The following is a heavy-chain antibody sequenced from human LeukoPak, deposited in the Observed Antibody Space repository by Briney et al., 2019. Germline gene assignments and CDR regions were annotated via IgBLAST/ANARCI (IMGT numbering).Heavy chain of an antibody. CDR2: TFYRSQWNN. J-gene: IGHJ5*02. D-gene: IGHD3-22*01. V-gene: IGHV6-1*01. Sequence: SQTLSLTCAISGDSVSSNGAAWNWIRQSPSRGLEWLGRTFYRSQWNNEYAVSVKSRLIINPDTSKNQFSLHLNSVTPEDTAVYYCVRDGPDSGGLLHHWGQGTLVTVSS. CDR3: VRDGPDSGGLLHH. CDR1: GDSVSSNGAA.